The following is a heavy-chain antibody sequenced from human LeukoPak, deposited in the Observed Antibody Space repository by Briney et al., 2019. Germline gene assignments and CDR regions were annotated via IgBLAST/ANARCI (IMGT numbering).Heavy chain of an antibody. D-gene: IGHD6-19*01. V-gene: IGHV3-53*01. CDR3: ARGSGSGWPLDR. CDR1: GVIVSRNF. Sequence: GGSLRLSCAATGVIVSRNFMSWVRQAPGKGLQWVAIMYAGGTTDYSESVRGRFYISRDTSNNTLSLQMNSLRAEDTAVYYCARGSGSGWPLDRWGQGTLVTVSS. J-gene: IGHJ5*02. CDR2: MYAGGTT.